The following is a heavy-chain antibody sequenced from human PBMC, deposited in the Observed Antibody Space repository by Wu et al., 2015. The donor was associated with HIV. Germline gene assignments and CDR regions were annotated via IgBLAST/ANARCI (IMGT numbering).Heavy chain of an antibody. CDR3: ARVGVLLTPAHLLEYFQH. CDR2: MNPKSGSA. Sequence: QVQLMQSPTVVQKPGTSVRVACRTSGYTFTSLSINWLRHAPGRGLEWMGWMNPKSGSAGFGRDFQGRLSLTADNSISTAFMELSGVTSDDTAMYYCARVGVLLTPAHLLEYFQHWGQGTRVVVSS. CDR1: GYTFTSLS. J-gene: IGHJ1*01. D-gene: IGHD3-16*01. V-gene: IGHV1-8*02.